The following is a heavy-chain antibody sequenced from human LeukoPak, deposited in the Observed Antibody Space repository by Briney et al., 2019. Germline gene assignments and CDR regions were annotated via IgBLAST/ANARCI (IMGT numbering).Heavy chain of an antibody. V-gene: IGHV4-59*01. Sequence: SETLSLTCTVSGGSISTYYWNWIRQPPGKGLEWIGYIYHSGSTNYNPSLQSRVTISVDASKNQFSLNLNSVTAADTAVYYCARGGAARLHFQNWGQGTLVTVSS. CDR1: GGSISTYY. J-gene: IGHJ1*01. CDR3: ARGGAARLHFQN. D-gene: IGHD6-6*01. CDR2: IYHSGST.